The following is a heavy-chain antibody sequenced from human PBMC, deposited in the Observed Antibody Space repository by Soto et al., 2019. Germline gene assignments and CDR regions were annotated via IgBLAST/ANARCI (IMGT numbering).Heavy chain of an antibody. CDR3: ARHRENGDSVIFDY. CDR2: IYYSGST. J-gene: IGHJ4*02. D-gene: IGHD4-17*01. V-gene: IGHV4-39*01. Sequence: SETLSLTCTVSGGSISSSSYYWGWIRQPPGKGLEWIGSIYYSGSTYYNPSLKSRVTISVDTSKNQFSLKLSSVTAADTAVYYCARHRENGDSVIFDYWGQGTLVTVSS. CDR1: GGSISSSSYY.